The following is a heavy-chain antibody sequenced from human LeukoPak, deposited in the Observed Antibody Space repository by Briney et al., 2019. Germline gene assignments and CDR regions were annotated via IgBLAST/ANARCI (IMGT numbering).Heavy chain of an antibody. J-gene: IGHJ4*02. Sequence: GGSLRLSCAASGFSFNDYDMHWVRQGKGKGLDWVSYISGSRGTIHYADSVRGRFTISRDNVKKSLYLYMNNLRAEDTAVYYCVGFGAYGGLWGQGTVVTVSP. D-gene: IGHD4-23*01. V-gene: IGHV3-48*01. CDR2: ISGSRGTI. CDR3: VGFGAYGGL. CDR1: GFSFNDYD.